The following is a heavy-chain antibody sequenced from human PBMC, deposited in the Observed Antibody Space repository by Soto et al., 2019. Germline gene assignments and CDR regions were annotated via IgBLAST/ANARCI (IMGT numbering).Heavy chain of an antibody. CDR3: ASANTARGYYYYGMDV. CDR1: GGSISSGDYY. Sequence: QVQLQESGPGLVKPSQTLSLTCTVSGGSISSGDYYWSWIRQPPGKGLEWIGYIYYSGSTYYNPCPKRRVTLSVDTSKNQSALTLTSVTAADTAVYYCASANTARGYYYYGMDVWGQGTTVTVSS. D-gene: IGHD3-10*01. CDR2: IYYSGST. J-gene: IGHJ6*02. V-gene: IGHV4-30-4*01.